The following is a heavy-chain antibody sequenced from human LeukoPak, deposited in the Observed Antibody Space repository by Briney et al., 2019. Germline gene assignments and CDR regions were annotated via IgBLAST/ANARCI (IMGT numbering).Heavy chain of an antibody. Sequence: SETLSLTCTVSGGSISSSSYYWGWIRQPPGKGLEWIGSIYYSGSTYYNPSFKSRVTISVDTSKNQFSLKLSSVTAADTAVYYCARPSITMVRGFDPWGQGTLVTVSS. CDR1: GGSISSSSYY. CDR3: ARPSITMVRGFDP. CDR2: IYYSGST. D-gene: IGHD3-10*01. V-gene: IGHV4-39*01. J-gene: IGHJ5*02.